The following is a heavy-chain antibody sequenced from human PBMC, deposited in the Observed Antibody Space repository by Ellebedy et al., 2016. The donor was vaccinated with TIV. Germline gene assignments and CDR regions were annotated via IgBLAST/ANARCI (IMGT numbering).Heavy chain of an antibody. CDR3: ARDVRGWELLRRVGPQNYYYMDV. D-gene: IGHD1-26*01. V-gene: IGHV1-2*02. Sequence: ASVKVSXKASGYTFSDYFMTWVRQAPGQGLEWMGWINPHTGVTNYAQQFRGRVIMTRDTSISTVYMELRRLRSDDTAFYFCARDVRGWELLRRVGPQNYYYMDVWGKGTTVTVSS. J-gene: IGHJ6*03. CDR2: INPHTGVT. CDR1: GYTFSDYF.